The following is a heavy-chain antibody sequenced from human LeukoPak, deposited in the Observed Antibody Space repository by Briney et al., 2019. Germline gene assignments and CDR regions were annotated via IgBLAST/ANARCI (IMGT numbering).Heavy chain of an antibody. D-gene: IGHD1-26*01. V-gene: IGHV3-49*04. CDR3: TRGPGVNSGSSGY. CDR2: IRSKAYGGTT. CDR1: GFTFGDYA. Sequence: GGSLRLSCTASGFTFGDYAMSWVRQAPGKGLEWVGFIRSKAYGGTTEYAASVKGRFTISRDDSKSIAYLQMNSLKTEDTAVYYCTRGPGVNSGSSGYWGQGTLVTVCS. J-gene: IGHJ4*02.